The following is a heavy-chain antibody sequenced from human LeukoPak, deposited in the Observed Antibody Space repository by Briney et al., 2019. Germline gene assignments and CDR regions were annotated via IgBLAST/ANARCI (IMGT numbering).Heavy chain of an antibody. D-gene: IGHD5-18*01. V-gene: IGHV4-39*01. CDR3: VSVLRCGYSISGTSGLDY. J-gene: IGHJ4*02. Sequence: SETLSLTCTVSSRSIISSSYYWNWIRQPPGKGLEWVGSIYYSGSAYHNPSLKSRLTISVDTSKNQFSLKLRSVTAADTPRYYCVSVLRCGYSISGTSGLDYWGQGTLVTVSS. CDR1: SRSIISSSYY. CDR2: IYYSGSA.